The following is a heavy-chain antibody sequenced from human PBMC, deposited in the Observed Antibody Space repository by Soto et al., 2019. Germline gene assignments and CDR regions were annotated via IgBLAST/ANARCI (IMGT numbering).Heavy chain of an antibody. J-gene: IGHJ4*02. CDR3: AREGVPRGPYYFDY. CDR2: INHSGST. D-gene: IGHD1-1*01. V-gene: IGHV4-34*01. CDR1: GGSSSGYY. Sequence: ASETLSLTCAVYGGSSSGYYWSWIRQPPGKGLEWIGEINHSGSTNYNPSLKSRVTISVDTSKNQFSLKLSSVTAADTAVYYCAREGVPRGPYYFDYWGRGTLVTVSS.